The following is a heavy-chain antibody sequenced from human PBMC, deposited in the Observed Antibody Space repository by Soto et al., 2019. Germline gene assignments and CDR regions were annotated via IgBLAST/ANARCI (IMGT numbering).Heavy chain of an antibody. CDR1: GFTFSGSA. Sequence: EVQLLESGGGLVQPGGSLKLSCAASGFTFSGSAMHWVRQASGKGLECVGRIRSKANIYATSYAASVKGRFTISRDDSKNTAYLHMNSLKTEDTAVYFCTIPGVYCSGGSCYDYWGQGTLVTVSS. D-gene: IGHD2-15*01. CDR3: TIPGVYCSGGSCYDY. CDR2: IRSKANIYAT. V-gene: IGHV3-73*02. J-gene: IGHJ4*02.